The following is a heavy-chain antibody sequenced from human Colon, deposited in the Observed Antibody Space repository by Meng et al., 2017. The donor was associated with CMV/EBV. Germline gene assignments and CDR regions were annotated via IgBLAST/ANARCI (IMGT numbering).Heavy chain of an antibody. CDR1: GGSISSYY. V-gene: IGHV3-21*01. Sequence: GGSLRLSCTVSGGSISSYYWSWIRQPPGKGLEWVSSISSSSSYIYYADSVKGRFTISRDNAKNSLYLQMNSLRAEDTAVYYCAKGGWTSDYYFDYWGQGMLVTVSS. CDR3: AKGGWTSDYYFDY. D-gene: IGHD3-10*01. CDR2: ISSSSSYI. J-gene: IGHJ4*02.